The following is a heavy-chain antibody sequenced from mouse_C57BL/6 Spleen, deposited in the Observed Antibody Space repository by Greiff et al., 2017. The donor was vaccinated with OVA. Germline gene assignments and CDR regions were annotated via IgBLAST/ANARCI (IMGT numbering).Heavy chain of an antibody. Sequence: QVQLQQSGAELVRPGASVKLSCKASGYTFTDYYINWVKQRPGQGLEWIARIYPGSGNTYYNEKFKGKATLTAEKSSSTAYMQLSSLTSEDSAVYFCAREPPSWDNAMDYWGQGTSVTVSS. J-gene: IGHJ4*01. CDR1: GYTFTDYY. V-gene: IGHV1-76*01. D-gene: IGHD4-1*01. CDR3: AREPPSWDNAMDY. CDR2: IYPGSGNT.